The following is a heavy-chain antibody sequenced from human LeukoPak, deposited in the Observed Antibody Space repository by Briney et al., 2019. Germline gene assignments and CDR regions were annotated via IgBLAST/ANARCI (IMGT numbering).Heavy chain of an antibody. CDR3: ARINWGWPPLA. V-gene: IGHV4-39*01. CDR1: GGSISSSSYD. CDR2: IYYSGST. Sequence: PSETLSLTCTVSGGSISSSSYDWGWIRQPPGKGLEWIGSIYYSGSTYYNPSLKSRVTISVDTSKNQFSLKLSSVTAADTAVYYCARINWGWPPLAWGQGTLVTVSS. J-gene: IGHJ5*02. D-gene: IGHD7-27*01.